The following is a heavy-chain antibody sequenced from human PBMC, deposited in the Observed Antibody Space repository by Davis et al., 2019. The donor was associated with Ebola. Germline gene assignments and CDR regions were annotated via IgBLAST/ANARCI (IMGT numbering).Heavy chain of an antibody. CDR1: GFTFSHYN. CDR2: ILFDGRYK. J-gene: IGHJ4*02. CDR3: ARDQNWGSDY. D-gene: IGHD7-27*01. Sequence: GESLKISCAASGFTFSHYNIHWVRQAPGKGLEWVAFILFDGRYKYYADSVKGRFTISRDNSKNTLFLQMNDLRPEDTAVYYCARDQNWGSDYWGQGTLVTVSS. V-gene: IGHV3-30*02.